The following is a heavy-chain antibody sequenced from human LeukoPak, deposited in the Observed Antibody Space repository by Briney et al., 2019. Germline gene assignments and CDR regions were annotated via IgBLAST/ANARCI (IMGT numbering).Heavy chain of an antibody. J-gene: IGHJ4*02. Sequence: EASVKVSCKASGYTFTSYGICWVRQAPGQGLEWMGRINPNSGGTNYAQKFQGRVTMTRDTSISTAYMELSRLRSDDTAVYYCAMRARSSGSPTSNDYWGQGALGTVSS. CDR2: INPNSGGT. CDR1: GYTFTSYG. D-gene: IGHD3-10*01. CDR3: AMRARSSGSPTSNDY. V-gene: IGHV1-2*06.